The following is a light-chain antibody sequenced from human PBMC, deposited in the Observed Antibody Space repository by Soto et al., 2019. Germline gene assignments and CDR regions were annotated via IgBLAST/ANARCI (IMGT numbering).Light chain of an antibody. V-gene: IGLV2-8*01. CDR3: SSYAGSNAWV. CDR1: SSDVGGSNF. CDR2: EVS. J-gene: IGLJ3*02. Sequence: QSALTQPPSASGSPGQSVTISCTGTSSDVGGSNFVSWYQQHPGKAPKVIISEVSKRPSGVPDRFSGSKSGNTASLTVSGHQAEYEAHYYCSSYAGSNAWVFGGGTKLTVL.